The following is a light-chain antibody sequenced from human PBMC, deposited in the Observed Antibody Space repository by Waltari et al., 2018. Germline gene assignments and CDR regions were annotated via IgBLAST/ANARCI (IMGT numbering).Light chain of an antibody. Sequence: ETVMTQSPATLSVSPGERAPLSCRASQSVSSNLAWYQQKPGQAPRLLIYGASTRATGIPARFSGSGSGTEFTLTISSLQSEDFAVYYCQQYNNWLRDTFGGGTKVEIK. CDR2: GAS. J-gene: IGKJ4*01. CDR1: QSVSSN. V-gene: IGKV3-15*01. CDR3: QQYNNWLRDT.